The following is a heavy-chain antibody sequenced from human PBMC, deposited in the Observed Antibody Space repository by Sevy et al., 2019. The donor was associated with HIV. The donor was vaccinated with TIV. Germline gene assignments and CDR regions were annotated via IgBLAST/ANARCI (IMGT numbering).Heavy chain of an antibody. Sequence: GGSLRLSCAASGLTFSNYVMSWVRQAPGKGLEWLSVISGSSGTTYAAESVKGRFTISRDNSKNPLYLHMSSLGAEDTAVYYCERNLSPSGAFDIWGQETRVTVSS. D-gene: IGHD6-25*01. CDR1: GLTFSNYV. CDR3: ERNLSPSGAFDI. J-gene: IGHJ3*02. CDR2: ISGSSGTT. V-gene: IGHV3-23*01.